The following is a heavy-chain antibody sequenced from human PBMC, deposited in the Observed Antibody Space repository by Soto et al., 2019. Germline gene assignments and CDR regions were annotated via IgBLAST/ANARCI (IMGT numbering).Heavy chain of an antibody. CDR1: GFTFSSYW. Sequence: EVQLVESGGGLVQPGGSLRLSCAASGFTFSSYWMTWVRQAPGKGLEWVANIKQDGSDKYYVDSVKGRFTISRDNAKGSLHLQINSLRAEDTAVYYCVRSRYGGCFDFWGQGTLVTVSS. D-gene: IGHD4-17*01. CDR3: VRSRYGGCFDF. V-gene: IGHV3-7*04. J-gene: IGHJ4*02. CDR2: IKQDGSDK.